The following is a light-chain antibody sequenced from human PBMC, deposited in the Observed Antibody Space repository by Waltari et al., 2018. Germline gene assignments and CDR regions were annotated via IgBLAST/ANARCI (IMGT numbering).Light chain of an antibody. V-gene: IGLV1-44*01. Sequence: QSVLTQPPSASGTPGQGVTVSCSCSNSNIGRNGVSWYQQVPGTAPKLLIHTDNQRPSGVPDRFSGSKSGTSASLAISGLQSEDEAHYYCAAWDDSLNGRVFGGGTKVTVL. J-gene: IGLJ3*02. CDR2: TDN. CDR1: NSNIGRNG. CDR3: AAWDDSLNGRV.